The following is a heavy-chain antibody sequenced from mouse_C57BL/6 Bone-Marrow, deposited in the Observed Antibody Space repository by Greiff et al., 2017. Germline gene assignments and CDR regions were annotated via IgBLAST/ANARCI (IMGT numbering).Heavy chain of an antibody. V-gene: IGHV1-54*01. CDR2: INPGSGGT. J-gene: IGHJ2*01. Sequence: QVQLQQSGAELVRPGTSVKVSCKASGYAFTNYLIEWVKQRPGQGLEWIGVINPGSGGTNYNEKFKGKATLPADKSSSTAYMQLSSLTSEDSAVYFCARGGGGRDYWGQGTTLTVSS. D-gene: IGHD1-1*01. CDR1: GYAFTNYL. CDR3: ARGGGGRDY.